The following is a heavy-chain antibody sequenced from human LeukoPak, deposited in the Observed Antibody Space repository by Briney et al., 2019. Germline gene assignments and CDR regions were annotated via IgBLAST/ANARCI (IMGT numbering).Heavy chain of an antibody. V-gene: IGHV4-34*01. Sequence: SVTLSLTCAVYGGSFSGYYWSWIRQPPGKGLEWIGEINHSGSTNYNPSLKSRVTISVDTSKNQFSLKLSSVTAADTAVYYCARGPHYGSGSYYNDYWGQGTLVTVSS. D-gene: IGHD3-10*01. CDR1: GGSFSGYY. CDR3: ARGPHYGSGSYYNDY. J-gene: IGHJ4*02. CDR2: INHSGST.